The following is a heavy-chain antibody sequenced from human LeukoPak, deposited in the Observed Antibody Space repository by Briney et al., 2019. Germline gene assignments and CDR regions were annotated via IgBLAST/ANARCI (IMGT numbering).Heavy chain of an antibody. CDR1: GFTFSSYW. Sequence: GSLRLSCAASGFTFSSYWMSWVRQAPGKGLEWVANIKQDGSEKYYVDSVKGRFTISRDSAKNSLYLQMNSLRAEDTAVYYCARVINNWNYGGSWFDPWGQGTLVTVSS. CDR3: ARVINNWNYGGSWFDP. V-gene: IGHV3-7*01. CDR2: IKQDGSEK. J-gene: IGHJ5*02. D-gene: IGHD1-7*01.